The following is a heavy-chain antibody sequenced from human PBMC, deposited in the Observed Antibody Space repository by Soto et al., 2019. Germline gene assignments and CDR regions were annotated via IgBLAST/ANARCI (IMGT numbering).Heavy chain of an antibody. J-gene: IGHJ6*02. V-gene: IGHV1-8*01. Sequence: QVQLVQSGAEVKKPGASVKVSCKASGYTFTSYDINWVRQATGQGLEWMGWMNPNSGNTGYAQKFQGRVTMTRNTTISTTYTELSSLRTEKTAVYYCASWPDDYYYYGMDVWGQGTTVTVSS. CDR2: MNPNSGNT. CDR3: ASWPDDYYYYGMDV. CDR1: GYTFTSYD.